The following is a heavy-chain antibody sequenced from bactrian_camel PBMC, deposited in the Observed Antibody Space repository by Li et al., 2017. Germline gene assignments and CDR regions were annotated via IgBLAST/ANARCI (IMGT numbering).Heavy chain of an antibody. D-gene: IGHD5*01. CDR2: ISHAGVTT. Sequence: VQLVESGGGSVQAGGSLRLSCTAHGYSYSRYHMGWFRQAPGKEHEGVAAISHAGVTTYYTESVKGRFTIPRDNAKNTVYLQMNSLTSEDTAIYYCTRETEWVGYHEFAEYWGQGTQVTVS. J-gene: IGHJ4*01. CDR3: TRETEWVGYHEFAEY. CDR1: GYSYSRYH. V-gene: IGHV3S40*01.